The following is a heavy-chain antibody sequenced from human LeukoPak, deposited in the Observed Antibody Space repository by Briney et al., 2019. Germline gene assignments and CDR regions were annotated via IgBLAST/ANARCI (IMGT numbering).Heavy chain of an antibody. CDR2: ISSSGSTI. CDR3: ASLGDIVVVVADNAFAI. Sequence: PGGSLRLSCAASGFTFSSYDMNWVRQAPGKGLEWFSYISSSGSTIYYADSVKGRFTISRDNAKNSLYLQMNSLRAEDTAVYYCASLGDIVVVVADNAFAIWGQGTMVTVPS. CDR1: GFTFSSYD. V-gene: IGHV3-48*03. D-gene: IGHD2-15*01. J-gene: IGHJ3*02.